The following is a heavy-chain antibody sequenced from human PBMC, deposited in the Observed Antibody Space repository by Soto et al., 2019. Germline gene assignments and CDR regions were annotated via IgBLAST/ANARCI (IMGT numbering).Heavy chain of an antibody. D-gene: IGHD5-12*01. V-gene: IGHV3-23*01. CDR3: ASTPPLYSGYVPGPYYYGMDV. Sequence: EVQLLESGGGLVQPGGSLRLSCAASGFTFSSYAMSWVRQAPGKGLEWVSAISGSGGSTYYADSVKGRFTISRDNSKNTLYLQMNSLRAEDTAVYYCASTPPLYSGYVPGPYYYGMDVWGQGTTVTVSS. CDR2: ISGSGGST. CDR1: GFTFSSYA. J-gene: IGHJ6*02.